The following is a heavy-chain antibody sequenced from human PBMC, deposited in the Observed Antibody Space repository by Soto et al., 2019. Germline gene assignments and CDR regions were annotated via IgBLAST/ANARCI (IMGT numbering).Heavy chain of an antibody. Sequence: GGSLRLSCAASGFTVNNTAMTWVRQAPGKGLEWVSAFSGRSKSTYYATSVKGRFTISKDNSKNTLYLQMNSLRAEDTALYYCAKGIDCGADCHSYDTFDIWGQGTVVTVSS. CDR2: FSGRSKST. V-gene: IGHV3-23*01. J-gene: IGHJ3*02. D-gene: IGHD2-21*02. CDR1: GFTVNNTA. CDR3: AKGIDCGADCHSYDTFDI.